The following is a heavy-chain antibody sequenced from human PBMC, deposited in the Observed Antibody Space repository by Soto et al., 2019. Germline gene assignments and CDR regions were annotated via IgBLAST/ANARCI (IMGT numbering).Heavy chain of an antibody. CDR2: IIPILGIA. V-gene: IGHV1-69*02. J-gene: IGHJ3*02. Sequence: GASVKVSCKASGGTFSSYTISWVRQAPGQGLEWMGRIIPILGIANYAQKFQGRVTITADKSTSTVYMELSSLRSEDTAVYYCSRGQDIVVVVAPISDAFDIWGQGTMVTVSS. CDR1: GGTFSSYT. CDR3: SRGQDIVVVVAPISDAFDI. D-gene: IGHD2-15*01.